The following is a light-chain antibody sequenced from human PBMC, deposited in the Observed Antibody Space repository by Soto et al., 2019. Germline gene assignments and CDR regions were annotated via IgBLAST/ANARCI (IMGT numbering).Light chain of an antibody. CDR2: EVT. CDR3: SSYTSSNTLI. V-gene: IGLV2-14*01. J-gene: IGLJ2*01. CDR1: SSDIGDYNY. Sequence: QSALTQPASVSGSPGQSITISCTGTSSDIGDYNYVSWHQQQPGKAPKLMIYEVTNRPSGVSNRFSSSKSGNTASLTISGLQAEDEADYYCSSYTSSNTLIFGGGTKVTVL.